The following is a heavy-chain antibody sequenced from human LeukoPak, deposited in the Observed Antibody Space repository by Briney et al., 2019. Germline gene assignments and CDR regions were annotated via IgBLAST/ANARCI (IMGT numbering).Heavy chain of an antibody. J-gene: IGHJ4*02. CDR2: ISWNSGSI. D-gene: IGHD6-13*01. Sequence: GGSLRLSCAASGFTFDDYAMHWVRQAPGKGLEWVSGISWNSGSIGYADSVKGRFTISRDNAKNSLYLQMNSPRAEDTALYYCAKDRGYSSSWYDYRGQGTLVTVSS. CDR1: GFTFDDYA. V-gene: IGHV3-9*01. CDR3: AKDRGYSSSWYDY.